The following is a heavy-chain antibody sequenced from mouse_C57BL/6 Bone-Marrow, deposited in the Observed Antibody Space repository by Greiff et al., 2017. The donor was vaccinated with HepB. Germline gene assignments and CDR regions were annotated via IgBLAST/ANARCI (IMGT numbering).Heavy chain of an antibody. D-gene: IGHD1-1*01. CDR3: ARGDDGSSYCYWYFDV. J-gene: IGHJ1*03. CDR1: GYAFSSYW. Sequence: VQLQESGAELVKPGASVKISCKASGYAFSSYWMNWVKQRPGKGLEWIGQIYPGDGDTNYNGKCKGKATLTADKSSSTAYMQLSRLTSEDSAVYVCARGDDGSSYCYWYFDVWGTGTTVTVSS. CDR2: IYPGDGDT. V-gene: IGHV1-80*01.